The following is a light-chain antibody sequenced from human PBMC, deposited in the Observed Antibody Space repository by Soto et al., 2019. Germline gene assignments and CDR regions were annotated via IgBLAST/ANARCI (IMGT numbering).Light chain of an antibody. CDR2: AAS. Sequence: EIVLTQSPCTLSLSPGERATLSSRASQSVSSSYLAWYQQKPGQPPRLLIYAASSRATGIPDRFSGSGSGTDFTLTISRLEPEDFAVYYCQQYDNSLYTFGQGTKVEIK. J-gene: IGKJ2*01. CDR1: QSVSSSY. V-gene: IGKV3-20*01. CDR3: QQYDNSLYT.